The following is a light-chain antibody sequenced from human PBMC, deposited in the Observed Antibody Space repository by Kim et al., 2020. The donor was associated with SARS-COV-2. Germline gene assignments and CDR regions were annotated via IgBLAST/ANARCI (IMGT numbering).Light chain of an antibody. J-gene: IGKJ2*01. V-gene: IGKV1-17*03. CDR2: AAS. CDR1: QGISNY. Sequence: SASIGDRVTITCRASQGISNYLAWFLQKPGRVPQRLIYAASSLQSGVRSRFSGSGSVTEVTLTISSLQPEDVAMYYCLQHNSYPYTFGQVTKLEI. CDR3: LQHNSYPYT.